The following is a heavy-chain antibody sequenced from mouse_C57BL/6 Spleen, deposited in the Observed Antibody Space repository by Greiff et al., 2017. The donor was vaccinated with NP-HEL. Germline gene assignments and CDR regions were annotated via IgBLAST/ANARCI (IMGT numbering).Heavy chain of an antibody. CDR2: INPNNGGT. V-gene: IGHV1-18*01. Sequence: EVKLEESGPELVKPGASVKIPCKASGYTFTDYNMDWVKQSHGKSLEWIGDINPNNGGTIYNQKFKGKATLTVDKSSSTAYMELRSLTSEDTAVYYCAREGGNWYFDVWGTGTTVTVSS. CDR3: AREGGNWYFDV. CDR1: GYTFTDYN. J-gene: IGHJ1*03.